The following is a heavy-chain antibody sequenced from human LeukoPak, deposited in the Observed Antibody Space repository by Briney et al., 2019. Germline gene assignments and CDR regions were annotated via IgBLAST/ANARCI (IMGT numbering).Heavy chain of an antibody. Sequence: GGSLRLSCAASGFTFSSYSMNWVRQPPGKGLEWVSYISYSSSTIYYADSVKGRFTISRDNAKNSLYLQMNSLRDEDTAVYYCARDERAGSGWYFVYWGQGTLVTVSS. CDR2: ISYSSSTI. J-gene: IGHJ4*02. CDR3: ARDERAGSGWYFVY. D-gene: IGHD6-19*01. V-gene: IGHV3-48*02. CDR1: GFTFSSYS.